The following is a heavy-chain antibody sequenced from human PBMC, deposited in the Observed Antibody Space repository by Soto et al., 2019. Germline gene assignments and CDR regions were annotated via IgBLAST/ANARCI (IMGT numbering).Heavy chain of an antibody. V-gene: IGHV4-59*01. J-gene: IGHJ4*02. D-gene: IGHD5-18*01. CDR1: GGSISSYY. CDR2: IYYSGST. CDR3: ARGLYSYGPFDY. Sequence: SETLSLTCTVSGGSISSYYWSWIRQPPGKGLEWIGYIYYSGSTNYNPSLKSRVTISVDTSKNQFSLKLSSVTAADTAVYYCARGLYSYGPFDYWGQGTLVTAPQ.